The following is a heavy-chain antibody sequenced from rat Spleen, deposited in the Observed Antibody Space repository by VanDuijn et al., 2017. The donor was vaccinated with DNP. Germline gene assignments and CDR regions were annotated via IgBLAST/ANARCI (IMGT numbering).Heavy chain of an antibody. CDR2: ISRGGNT. D-gene: IGHD1-10*01. J-gene: IGHJ2*01. CDR1: GFSLTTNG. CDR3: AREREPNNNPYYFDY. V-gene: IGHV2S12*01. Sequence: QVQLKESGPGLVQPSQTLSLTCTVSGFSLTTNGVSWVRQPPGKGLEWIAAISRGGNTYFNSAVKSRLSISRDTSKSQVFLGMNSLQAEDTAIYFCAREREPNNNPYYFDYWGQGVMVTVSS.